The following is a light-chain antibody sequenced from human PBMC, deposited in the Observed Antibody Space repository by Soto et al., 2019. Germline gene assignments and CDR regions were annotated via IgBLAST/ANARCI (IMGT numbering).Light chain of an antibody. J-gene: IGKJ1*01. Sequence: DIQMTQSPSTLSGSVRDRLSITGGASQTISSWLAWYQQKTGKDPXLLFYKVSTLESGVPSRFSGSGFGTEFTLTISSLQPEDFATYYCLQHKSYPRTFGQGTKWIS. CDR2: KVS. CDR3: LQHKSYPRT. V-gene: IGKV1-5*03. CDR1: QTISSW.